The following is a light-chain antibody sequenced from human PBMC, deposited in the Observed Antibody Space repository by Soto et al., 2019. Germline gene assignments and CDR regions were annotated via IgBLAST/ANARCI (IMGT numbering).Light chain of an antibody. Sequence: QSALTQPASVSGSPGQSITISCTGTSSDVGGYNYVSWYQQHPGKAPKLMIYEVSNRPSGVSNRFSGSKSGNTASLTLSGLQAEDEAHYYCSSYTSSSTPYVFGTGTKVTVL. V-gene: IGLV2-14*01. J-gene: IGLJ1*01. CDR3: SSYTSSSTPYV. CDR1: SSDVGGYNY. CDR2: EVS.